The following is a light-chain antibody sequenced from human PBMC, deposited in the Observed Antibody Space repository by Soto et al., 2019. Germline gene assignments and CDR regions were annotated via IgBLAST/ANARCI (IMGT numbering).Light chain of an antibody. Sequence: DIQLTQSPSFLSASVGDRVTITCRASQGISSYLAWYQQKPGKAPKLLIYAASTLQSGVPSSFSGSGSGTEFTLTISSLQPEDFATYYCQQLNSYPLIFGGGTKVEIK. J-gene: IGKJ4*01. CDR3: QQLNSYPLI. V-gene: IGKV1-9*01. CDR2: AAS. CDR1: QGISSY.